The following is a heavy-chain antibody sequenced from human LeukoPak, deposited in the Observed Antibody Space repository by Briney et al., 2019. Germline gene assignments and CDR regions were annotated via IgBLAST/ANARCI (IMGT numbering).Heavy chain of an antibody. CDR1: GGSISSGGYY. V-gene: IGHV4-30-2*01. CDR3: ARDPMSYDFWSGYPG. J-gene: IGHJ4*02. D-gene: IGHD3-3*01. Sequence: SETLSLTCTVSGGSISSGGYYWSWIRQPPGKGLEWIGYIYHSGSTYYNPSLKSRVTISVDRSKNQFSLKLSSVTAADTAVYYCARDPMSYDFWSGYPGWGQGTLVTVSS. CDR2: IYHSGST.